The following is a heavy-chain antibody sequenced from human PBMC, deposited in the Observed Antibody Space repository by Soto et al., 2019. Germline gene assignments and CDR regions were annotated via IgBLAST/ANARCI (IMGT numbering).Heavy chain of an antibody. CDR2: IYHRGST. J-gene: IGHJ4*02. CDR1: DGPNSSYY. CDR3: ARGRVGGFDC. Sequence: PSGTPALPGTLSDGPNSSYYWSCIRQPPGKGLVWIGCIYHRGSTYSYSSFTSRVTISVDTSMNQFSLKLSSVSAADMAVYYCARGRVGGFDCWGQGTLISVSS. D-gene: IGHD3-10*01. V-gene: IGHV4-59*01.